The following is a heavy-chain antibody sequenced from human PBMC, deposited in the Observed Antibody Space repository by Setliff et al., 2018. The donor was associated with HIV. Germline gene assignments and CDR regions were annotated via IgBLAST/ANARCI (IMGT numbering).Heavy chain of an antibody. Sequence: SETLSLTCAVYGGSFSGYYWTWLRQPPGRGLEWIGEIIHSGGTNYNRSLKSRVTISVDKSKNQFSLNLSSVTAAYTAVYYCAGGGLGVVGAIDYWSQGALVTVSS. CDR2: IIHSGGT. V-gene: IGHV4-34*01. CDR3: AGGGLGVVGAIDY. J-gene: IGHJ4*02. CDR1: GGSFSGYY. D-gene: IGHD2-15*01.